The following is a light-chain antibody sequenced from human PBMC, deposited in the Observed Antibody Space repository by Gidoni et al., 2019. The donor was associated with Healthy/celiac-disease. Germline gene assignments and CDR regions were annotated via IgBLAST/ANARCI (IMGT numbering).Light chain of an antibody. J-gene: IGLJ2*01. CDR1: SSDVGGYNY. Sequence: QSALPQPASVPVSPGQSTTISCTGTSSDVGGYNYVSWYQQHPGKAPKLMIYDVRNRPSVVSNRFSGSKSGNTASLTISGLQAEDEADYYCSSYTSSSTVVFGGGTKLTVL. CDR3: SSYTSSSTVV. V-gene: IGLV2-14*01. CDR2: DVR.